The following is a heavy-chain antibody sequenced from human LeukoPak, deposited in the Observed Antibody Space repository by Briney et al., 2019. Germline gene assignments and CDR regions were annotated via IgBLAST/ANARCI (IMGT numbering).Heavy chain of an antibody. J-gene: IGHJ6*03. CDR1: GGTFSSYA. Sequence: SVKVSCKASGGTFSSYAISWVRQAPGQGLEWMGGIIPIFGTANYAQKFQGRVTITADESTSTAYMELSSLRSEDTAVYYCARVMAAADDYYYYYMDVWGKGTTVTVSS. D-gene: IGHD6-13*01. CDR2: IIPIFGTA. V-gene: IGHV1-69*13. CDR3: ARVMAAADDYYYYYMDV.